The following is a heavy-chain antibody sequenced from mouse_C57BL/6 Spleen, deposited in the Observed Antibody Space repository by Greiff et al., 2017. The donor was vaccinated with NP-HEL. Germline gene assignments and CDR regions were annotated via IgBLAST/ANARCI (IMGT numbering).Heavy chain of an antibody. J-gene: IGHJ1*03. CDR3: ARPPLGRYFDV. CDR1: GYTFTDYY. V-gene: IGHV1-26*01. CDR2: INPNNGGT. Sequence: EVQLQQSGPELVKPGASVKISCKASGYTFTDYYMNWVKQSHGKSLEWIGDINPNNGGTSYNQKFKGKATLTVDKSSSTAYMELRSLTSEDSAVYYCARPPLGRYFDVWGTGTTVTVSS. D-gene: IGHD4-1*01.